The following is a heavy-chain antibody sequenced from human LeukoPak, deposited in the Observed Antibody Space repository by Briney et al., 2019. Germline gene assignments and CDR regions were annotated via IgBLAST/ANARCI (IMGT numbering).Heavy chain of an antibody. Sequence: GGSLRLSCAASGFTFSSYFINWVRQAPGKGLEWVSSISGSSSYIYYADSVKGRFTISRDNAKNSLYLQMNSLRADDTAVYYCARSTAMVTRVLGYWGQGTLVTVSS. CDR1: GFTFSSYF. J-gene: IGHJ4*02. D-gene: IGHD5-18*01. V-gene: IGHV3-21*04. CDR2: ISGSSSYI. CDR3: ARSTAMVTRVLGY.